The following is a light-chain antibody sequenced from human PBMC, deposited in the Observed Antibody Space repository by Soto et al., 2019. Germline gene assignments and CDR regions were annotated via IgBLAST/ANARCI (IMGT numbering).Light chain of an antibody. Sequence: QSALTQPASVSGSPGQSITISCTGTSSDVGGYNYVSWYQQHPGKAPKFMIYDVSNRPSGVSNRFSGSKSGNTASRTISGLQAEDEADYYCCSYTTSNTRQIVFVTGTKLTVL. CDR1: SSDVGGYNY. CDR3: CSYTTSNTRQIV. CDR2: DVS. V-gene: IGLV2-14*01. J-gene: IGLJ1*01.